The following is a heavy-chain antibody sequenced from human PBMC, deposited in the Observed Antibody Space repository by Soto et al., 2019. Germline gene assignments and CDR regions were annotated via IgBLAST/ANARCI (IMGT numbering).Heavy chain of an antibody. V-gene: IGHV4-34*01. D-gene: IGHD3-3*02. CDR1: GGSFSGYY. CDR3: ARGPIFGVVIEERLGYRMDV. J-gene: IGHJ6*02. CDR2: INHSGST. Sequence: SETLSLTCAVYGGSFSGYYWSWIRQPPGKGLEWIGEINHSGSTNYNPSLKSRVTISVDTSKNQFSLKLSSVTAADTAVYYCARGPIFGVVIEERLGYRMDVWGQGTTVTVSS.